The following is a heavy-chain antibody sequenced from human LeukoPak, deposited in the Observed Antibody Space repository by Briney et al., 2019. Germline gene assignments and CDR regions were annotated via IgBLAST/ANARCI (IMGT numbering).Heavy chain of an antibody. D-gene: IGHD3-16*01. Sequence: SGGSLRLSCVASGFTFDTYAMSWVRQFPGKGLDWLSTIAGNGYPFVVDSVKRRFTLSTDNLKTTLYLQLNSLRPDDTPVYFCANDAPYHFFDHWGQGALVTVSS. CDR2: IAGNGYP. CDR1: GFTFDTYA. V-gene: IGHV3-23*01. CDR3: ANDAPYHFFDH. J-gene: IGHJ4*02.